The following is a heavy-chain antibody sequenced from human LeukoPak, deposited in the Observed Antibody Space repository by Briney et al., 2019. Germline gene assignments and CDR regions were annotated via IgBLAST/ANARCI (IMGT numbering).Heavy chain of an antibody. V-gene: IGHV4-38-2*02. D-gene: IGHD1-26*01. CDR1: GYSISSGYY. CDR2: IYHSGST. J-gene: IGHJ4*02. Sequence: PSETLSLTCTVSGYSISSGYYWGWIRQPPGKGLEWIGSIYHSGSTYYNPSLKSRVTISVDTSKNQFSLKLSSVTAADTAVYYCAEELGGYWGQGTLVTVSS. CDR3: AEELGGY.